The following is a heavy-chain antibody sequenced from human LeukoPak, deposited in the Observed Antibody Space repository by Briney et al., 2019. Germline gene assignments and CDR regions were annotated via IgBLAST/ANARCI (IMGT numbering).Heavy chain of an antibody. CDR2: TYSDSST. J-gene: IGHJ3*02. V-gene: IGHV3-53*01. D-gene: IGHD2-21*02. CDR1: GFTVSNNY. Sequence: GGSLRLSRAASGFTVSNNYMSWVRQAPGKGLEWVSITYSDSSTNYADSVKGRFTISRDTSQNTLSPQMNSLRAEDTAVYYCVRKNRDFNAAFDIWGQGTVVTVSS. CDR3: VRKNRDFNAAFDI.